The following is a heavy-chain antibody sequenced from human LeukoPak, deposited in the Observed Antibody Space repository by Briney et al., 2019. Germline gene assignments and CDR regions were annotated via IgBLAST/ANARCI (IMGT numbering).Heavy chain of an antibody. CDR1: GFTFSSYA. V-gene: IGHV3-23*01. J-gene: IGHJ6*02. CDR2: IRGSGGST. CDR3: ARDLGGRMGLSAV. Sequence: GGSLRLSCAASGFTFSSYAMSWVRQAPGKGLEWVSSIRGSGGSTYNADSVKGRFTISRDSSKNTLYLQMNSLRAEDTAVYYCARDLGGRMGLSAVWGQGTTVTVSS. D-gene: IGHD5-24*01.